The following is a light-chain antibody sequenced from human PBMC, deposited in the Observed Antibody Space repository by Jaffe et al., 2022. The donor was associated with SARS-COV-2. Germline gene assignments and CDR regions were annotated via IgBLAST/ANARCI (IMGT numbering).Light chain of an antibody. Sequence: EVVLTQSPGTLSLSPGERATLSCRASQNILSNYLAWHQQKPGQAPRLLISGASNRATGIPDRFSGSGSGTDFILTISRLEPEDFAVYYCHQYAYSPRTFGQGTKVEIK. CDR1: QNILSNY. V-gene: IGKV3-20*01. J-gene: IGKJ1*01. CDR3: HQYAYSPRT. CDR2: GAS.